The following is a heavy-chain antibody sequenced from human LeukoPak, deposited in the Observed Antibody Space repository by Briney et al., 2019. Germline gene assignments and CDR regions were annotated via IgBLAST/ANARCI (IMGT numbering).Heavy chain of an antibody. CDR3: AKLASKYGSEDF. D-gene: IGHD3-10*01. CDR1: GFTFSSYA. CDR2: ISGSGGRT. Sequence: PGGSLRLSCTASGFTFSSYAMNWVRQAPGKGLKWVSGISGSGGRTYYTDSVKGRFTISRDNSKNTLYLQMNSLRAEDTAVYYCAKLASKYGSEDFWGQGTLVTVSS. J-gene: IGHJ4*02. V-gene: IGHV3-23*01.